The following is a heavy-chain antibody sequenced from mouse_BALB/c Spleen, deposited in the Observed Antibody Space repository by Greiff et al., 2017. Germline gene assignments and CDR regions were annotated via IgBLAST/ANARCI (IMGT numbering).Heavy chain of an antibody. Sequence: VQLKESGPGLVKPSQSLSLTCSVTGYSITSGYYWYWIRQSPGNKLEWMGYISYDGSNNYNPSLKNRISITRDTSKNQFFLKLNSVTTEDTATYYCARGELGRYFDVWGAGTTVTVSS. J-gene: IGHJ1*01. CDR2: ISYDGSN. V-gene: IGHV3-6*02. D-gene: IGHD4-1*01. CDR3: ARGELGRYFDV. CDR1: GYSITSGYY.